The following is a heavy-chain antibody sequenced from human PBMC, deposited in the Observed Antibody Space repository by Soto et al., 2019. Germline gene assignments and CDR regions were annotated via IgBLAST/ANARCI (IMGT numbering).Heavy chain of an antibody. J-gene: IGHJ5*02. CDR2: IIPIFGTA. CDR3: ARDPHDYSSLSWFDP. CDR1: GGTFGSYA. Sequence: SVNVSCNASGGTFGSYAISWVRQAPGQGLEWMGGIIPIFGTANYEQKFQGRVTITADESTSTAYMELSSLRSEDTAVYYCARDPHDYSSLSWFDPWGQGTLVTVSS. V-gene: IGHV1-69*13. D-gene: IGHD6-6*01.